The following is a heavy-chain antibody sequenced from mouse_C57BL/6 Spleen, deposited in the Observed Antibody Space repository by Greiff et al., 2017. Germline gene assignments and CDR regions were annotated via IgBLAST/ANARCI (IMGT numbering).Heavy chain of an antibody. D-gene: IGHD1-1*01. J-gene: IGHJ1*03. CDR3: AREEFSHYYGSSYWYFDV. CDR1: GYTFTSYW. V-gene: IGHV1-55*01. CDR2: IYPGSGST. Sequence: QVQLQQPGAELVKPGASVKMSCKASGYTFTSYWITWVKQRPGPGLEWIGDIYPGSGSTNYNEKFKSKATLTVDTSSSPAYMQLSSLTSEDSAVYYCAREEFSHYYGSSYWYFDVWGTGTTVTVSS.